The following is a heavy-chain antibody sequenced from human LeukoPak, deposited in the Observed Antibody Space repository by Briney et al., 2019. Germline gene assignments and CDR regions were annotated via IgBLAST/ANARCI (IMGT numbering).Heavy chain of an antibody. CDR2: IKQDGSEK. J-gene: IGHJ6*03. Sequence: GGSLRLSCAASGFTFSIYWMTWVRQAPGKGLEWVANIKQDGSEKYYVDSVKGRFTISRDNAKNSLYLQMNSLRAEDTAVYYCARELSGGDYESDYYYMDVWGKGTTVTVSS. V-gene: IGHV3-7*01. CDR1: GFTFSIYW. CDR3: ARELSGGDYESDYYYMDV. D-gene: IGHD4-17*01.